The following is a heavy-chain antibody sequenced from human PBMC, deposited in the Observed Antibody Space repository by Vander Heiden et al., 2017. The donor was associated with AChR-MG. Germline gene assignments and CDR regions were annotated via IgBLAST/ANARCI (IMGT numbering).Heavy chain of an antibody. J-gene: IGHJ6*02. Sequence: EVQLVESGGGLVQPGGSLKLSCAAAGFTFSGPAMHWVGPASGKGLEWVGRIRSKANSNATAYAASVKGRFTISRDDSKNTAYLQMNSLKTEDTAVYYCTRQGDFWSGYDYYYYGMDVWGQGTTVTVSS. V-gene: IGHV3-73*02. D-gene: IGHD3-3*01. CDR2: IRSKANSNAT. CDR1: GFTFSGPA. CDR3: TRQGDFWSGYDYYYYGMDV.